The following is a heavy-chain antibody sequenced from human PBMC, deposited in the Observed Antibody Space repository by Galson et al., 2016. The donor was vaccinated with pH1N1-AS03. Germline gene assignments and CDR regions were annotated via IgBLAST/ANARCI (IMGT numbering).Heavy chain of an antibody. CDR1: GFTFTTYG. CDR2: ISYDGNNK. Sequence: SLRLSCAASGFTFTTYGMHWVRQAPGKGLEWLSIISYDGNNKYYADSVKGRFTISRDNSNNTLYLQMSSLRPEDTAMYYCAKDPNRFYGTYVGHWGQGTLVTVSS. CDR3: AKDPNRFYGTYVGH. J-gene: IGHJ4*02. D-gene: IGHD1-14*01. V-gene: IGHV3-30*18.